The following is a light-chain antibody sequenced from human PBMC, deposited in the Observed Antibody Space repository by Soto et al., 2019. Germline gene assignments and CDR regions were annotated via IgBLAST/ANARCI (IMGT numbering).Light chain of an antibody. V-gene: IGKV1-39*01. Sequence: IPTTQSPSTLSASEGDRVTITCRASQNINNYLSWYQHKPGKAPKLLIYAASNLQSGVPSRFSGSGSGTDFTLTISGLQPEDFATYYCQQTYSTPVFTFGPGTKVDIK. CDR2: AAS. CDR3: QQTYSTPVFT. CDR1: QNINNY. J-gene: IGKJ3*01.